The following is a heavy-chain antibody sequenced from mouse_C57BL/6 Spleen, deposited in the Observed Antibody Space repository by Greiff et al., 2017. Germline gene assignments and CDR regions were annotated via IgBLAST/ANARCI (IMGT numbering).Heavy chain of an antibody. CDR3: ASPYYGSSSWYFDV. J-gene: IGHJ1*03. CDR1: GYTFTSYW. D-gene: IGHD1-1*01. CDR2: IYPGSGST. V-gene: IGHV1-55*01. Sequence: VQLQQPGAELVKPGASVKMSCKASGYTFTSYWITWVKPRPGQGLEWIGDIYPGSGSTNYNEKFKSKATLTVDTSSSTAYMQLSSLTSEDSAVYYCASPYYGSSSWYFDVWGTGTTVTVSS.